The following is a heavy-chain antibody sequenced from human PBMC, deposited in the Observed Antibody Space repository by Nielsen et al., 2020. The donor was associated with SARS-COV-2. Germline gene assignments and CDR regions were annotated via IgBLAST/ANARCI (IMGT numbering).Heavy chain of an antibody. Sequence: PGKGLEWIGYIYHSGSTYYNPSLKSRVTISVDTSKNQFSLKLSSVTAADTAVYYCARDVRDVLVLSGYSYGSRFDPWGQGTLVTVSS. J-gene: IGHJ5*02. CDR3: ARDVRDVLVLSGYSYGSRFDP. D-gene: IGHD5-18*01. V-gene: IGHV4-30-2*04. CDR2: IYHSGST.